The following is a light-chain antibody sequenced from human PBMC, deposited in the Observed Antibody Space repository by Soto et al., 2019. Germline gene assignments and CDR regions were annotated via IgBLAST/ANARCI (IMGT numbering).Light chain of an antibody. Sequence: EKVMTQSPATLSASPGERATLSCRASQSVTNNLAWYQQKPGQAPRLLIYGASTRATGIPARFSGSGSGTEFTLTISSLQSEDFAVYYCQQYHSNPITFGQGTRLEIK. CDR1: QSVTNN. CDR3: QQYHSNPIT. V-gene: IGKV3-15*01. CDR2: GAS. J-gene: IGKJ5*01.